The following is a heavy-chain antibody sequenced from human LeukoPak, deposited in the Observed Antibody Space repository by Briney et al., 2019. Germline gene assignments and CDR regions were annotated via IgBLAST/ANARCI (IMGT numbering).Heavy chain of an antibody. CDR1: GFTFSSYA. J-gene: IGHJ3*02. CDR3: VAKSYCGGDCFAQDAFDI. V-gene: IGHV3-23*03. D-gene: IGHD2-21*02. CDR2: IYSGSGT. Sequence: TGGSLRLSCAASGFTFSSYAMSWVRQAPGKGLEWVSIIYSGSGTYYADSVKGRFTLSRDHSKNTLYLQMNSLRAEDTAVYYCVAKSYCGGDCFAQDAFDIWGQGTMVTVSS.